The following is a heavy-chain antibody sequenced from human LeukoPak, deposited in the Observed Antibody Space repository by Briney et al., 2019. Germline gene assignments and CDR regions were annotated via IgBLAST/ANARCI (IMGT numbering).Heavy chain of an antibody. D-gene: IGHD3-22*01. CDR1: GFTFSSYW. CDR3: ARAGDYYDSSGYLRVDAFDI. CDR2: INSDGSST. Sequence: PGGSLRLSCAASGFTFSSYWMHWVRQAPGKGLVWVSRINSDGSSTSYADSVKGRFTISRDNAKNTLYLQMNSLRAEDTAVYYCARAGDYYDSSGYLRVDAFDIWGQGTMVTVSS. J-gene: IGHJ3*02. V-gene: IGHV3-74*01.